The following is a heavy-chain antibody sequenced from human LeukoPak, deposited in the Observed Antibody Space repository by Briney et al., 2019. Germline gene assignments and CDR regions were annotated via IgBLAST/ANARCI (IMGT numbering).Heavy chain of an antibody. Sequence: ASVKVSCKVFGYTLTELSMHWVRQAPGKGLEWMGGFDPEDGKTTYAQKFQGRVTMTEDTSTDTAYMELSSLRPEDTAVYYCATRVYGSGSYYNDYWGQGTLVTVSS. D-gene: IGHD3-10*01. V-gene: IGHV1-24*01. CDR3: ATRVYGSGSYYNDY. CDR2: FDPEDGKT. CDR1: GYTLTELS. J-gene: IGHJ4*02.